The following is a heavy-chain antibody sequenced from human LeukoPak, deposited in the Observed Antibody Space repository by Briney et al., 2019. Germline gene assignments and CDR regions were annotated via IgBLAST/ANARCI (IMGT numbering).Heavy chain of an antibody. CDR3: ARRGYYYDSSGYYGGYYYYGMDV. CDR2: ISYDGSNK. D-gene: IGHD3-22*01. J-gene: IGHJ6*02. CDR1: GFTFSSYA. V-gene: IGHV3-30-3*01. Sequence: GGSLRLSCAASGFTFSSYAMHWVRQAPDKGLEWVAVISYDGSNKYYADSVKGRFTISRDNSKNTLYPQMNSLRAEDTAVYYCARRGYYYDSSGYYGGYYYYGMDVWGQGTTVTVSS.